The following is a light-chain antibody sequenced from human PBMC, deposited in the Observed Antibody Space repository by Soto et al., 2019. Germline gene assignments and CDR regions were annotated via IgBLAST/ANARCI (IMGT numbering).Light chain of an antibody. J-gene: IGKJ1*01. CDR3: QQYNSYHPWT. V-gene: IGKV1-5*01. CDR2: HPS. CDR1: QSISNW. Sequence: DIQMTQSPSTLPVSVGDRFTITCLASQSISNWLAWYQQKPGTPPKVLIYHPSNLQSGVPSRFSGSGSGTEFTLTISSLQPDDFANYYCQQYNSYHPWTFGQGTKVDIK.